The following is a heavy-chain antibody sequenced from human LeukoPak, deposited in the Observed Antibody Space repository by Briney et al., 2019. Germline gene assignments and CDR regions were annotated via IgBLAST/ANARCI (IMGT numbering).Heavy chain of an antibody. D-gene: IGHD1-26*01. J-gene: IGHJ3*01. CDR2: IYPSGST. Sequence: SETLSLTCTVSGASISSYYWSWIRQPAGKGLEWIGRIYPSGSTNYNPSLTSRVTMSVDTSKNQFSLKLSSVTAADTAEYFCATYGGAYYAFDVWGQGTMVTVSS. CDR3: ATYGGAYYAFDV. V-gene: IGHV4-4*07. CDR1: GASISSYY.